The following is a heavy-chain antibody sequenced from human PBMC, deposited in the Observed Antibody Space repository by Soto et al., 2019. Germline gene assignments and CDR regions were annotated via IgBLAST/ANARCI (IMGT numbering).Heavy chain of an antibody. CDR1: GFTFRSYS. CDR3: ARDGGGYSYGYDYYYGMDV. CDR2: ISSSSSYI. D-gene: IGHD5-18*01. Sequence: GGSLILSCAASGFTFRSYSMNWVRQEPGKGLEWVSSISSSSSYIYYADSVKGRFTISRDNAKNSLYLQMNSLRAEDTAVYYCARDGGGYSYGYDYYYGMDVWGQGTTVTVSS. J-gene: IGHJ6*02. V-gene: IGHV3-21*01.